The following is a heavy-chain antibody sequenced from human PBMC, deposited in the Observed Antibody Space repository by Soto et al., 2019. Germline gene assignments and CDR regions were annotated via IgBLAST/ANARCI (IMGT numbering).Heavy chain of an antibody. J-gene: IGHJ6*02. CDR1: GFIFSSYW. D-gene: IGHD1-1*01. CDR2: IYPKDSYT. Sequence: GESLTISCKGSGFIFSSYWISWVGQIPGKGLEWVGRIYPKDSYTIYIPSFKGQVTLSADKSISTAYLQGSGLKASNTAMYYCARQHDRTYGRDVWAQGTRVPVPS. V-gene: IGHV5-10-1*04. CDR3: ARQHDRTYGRDV.